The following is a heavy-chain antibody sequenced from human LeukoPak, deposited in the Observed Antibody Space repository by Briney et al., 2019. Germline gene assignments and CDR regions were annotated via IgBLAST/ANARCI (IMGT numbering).Heavy chain of an antibody. CDR3: ARDVGLATVTTGGH. J-gene: IGHJ4*01. CDR2: ISYDGNNK. V-gene: IGHV3-30-3*01. Sequence: PGGSLRLSCAASGFTFSSYTMHWVRQAPGKGLEWAAVISYDGNNKYYADSVKGRFTISRDNSKNTLYLQMNSLRAEDTAVYYCARDVGLATVTTGGHWGQEPWSPSPQ. CDR1: GFTFSSYT. D-gene: IGHD4-11*01.